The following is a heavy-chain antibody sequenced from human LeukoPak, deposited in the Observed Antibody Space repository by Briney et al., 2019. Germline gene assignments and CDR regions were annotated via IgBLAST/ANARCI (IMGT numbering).Heavy chain of an antibody. V-gene: IGHV1-2*02. J-gene: IGHJ6*03. Sequence: ASVKVSCKASGYTFTGYYMHWVRQAPGQGLEWMGWINPNSGGTNYAQKFQGRVTMTRDTSISTAYMELSRLRSDDTAVYYCARVRAAAGYYYMDVWGEGTTVTISS. CDR2: INPNSGGT. D-gene: IGHD6-13*01. CDR1: GYTFTGYY. CDR3: ARVRAAAGYYYMDV.